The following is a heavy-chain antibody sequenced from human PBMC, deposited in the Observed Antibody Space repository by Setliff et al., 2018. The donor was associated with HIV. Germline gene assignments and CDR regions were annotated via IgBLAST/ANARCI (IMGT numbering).Heavy chain of an antibody. D-gene: IGHD6-19*01. Sequence: PSETLSLTCSVSSDSINSQDWSWIRQPPGKGLEWIGYIYYSGSTYYNPSLKSRVTISVDTSKNQFSLKLSSVTAADTAVYFCARSQWLPTRYYYYYMDVWGKGTTVTVSS. CDR2: IYYSGST. J-gene: IGHJ6*03. V-gene: IGHV4-59*06. CDR1: SDSINSQD. CDR3: ARSQWLPTRYYYYYMDV.